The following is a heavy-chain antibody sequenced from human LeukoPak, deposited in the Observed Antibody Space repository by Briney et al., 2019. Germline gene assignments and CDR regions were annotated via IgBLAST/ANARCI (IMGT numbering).Heavy chain of an antibody. V-gene: IGHV4-30-2*01. D-gene: IGHD6-6*01. Sequence: SVTLSLTCTVSGGSISSGGYYWSWIRQPPGKGLEWIGYIYHSGSTYYNPSLKSRVTISVDRSKNQFSLKLSSVTAADTAVYYCARAREFSSSSGRAYYFDYWGQGTLVTVSS. CDR2: IYHSGST. CDR3: ARAREFSSSSGRAYYFDY. J-gene: IGHJ4*02. CDR1: GGSISSGGYY.